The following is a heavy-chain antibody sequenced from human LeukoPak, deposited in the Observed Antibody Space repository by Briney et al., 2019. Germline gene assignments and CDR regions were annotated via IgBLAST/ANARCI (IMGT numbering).Heavy chain of an antibody. CDR2: VNTNADGGTT. J-gene: IGHJ5*02. D-gene: IGHD2-8*02. V-gene: IGHV3-15*01. CDR1: GLTFTNAY. Sequence: GGSQRLSCVASGLTFTNAYMSWVRQAPGKGLEWLGRVNTNADGGTTDSAAPLEGRISISRDDSTSTVYLQITGMKVDDSGVFYCTTAFPDCTSALCTGSWGQGTLVTVSS. CDR3: TTAFPDCTSALCTGS.